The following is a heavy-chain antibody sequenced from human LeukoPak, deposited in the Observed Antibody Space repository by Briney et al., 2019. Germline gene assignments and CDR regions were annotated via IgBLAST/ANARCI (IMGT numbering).Heavy chain of an antibody. V-gene: IGHV3-13*01. J-gene: IGHJ6*02. CDR1: GFTFSSYD. D-gene: IGHD6-13*01. Sequence: GGSLRLSCAASGFTFSSYDMHWVRQATGKGLEWVSAIGTAGDTYYPGSVKGRFTISRVNAKNSLYLQMNSLRAGDTAVYYCARGQWIAAAGFFFGPKNGMDVWGQGTTVTVSS. CDR2: IGTAGDT. CDR3: ARGQWIAAAGFFFGPKNGMDV.